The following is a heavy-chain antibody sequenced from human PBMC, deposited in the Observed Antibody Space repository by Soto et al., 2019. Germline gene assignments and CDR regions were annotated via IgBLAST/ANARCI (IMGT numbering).Heavy chain of an antibody. CDR1: GYTFTSYY. D-gene: IGHD2-8*01. CDR2: INPNSGGT. J-gene: IGHJ6*02. V-gene: IGHV1-2*02. Sequence: ASVKVSCKASGYTFTSYYMHWVRQAPGQGLEWMGWINPNSGGTNYAQKFQGRVTMTRDTSISTAYMELSRLRSDDTAVYYCARGVGPDCTNGVCALYYYYYYGMDVWGQGTTVTVSS. CDR3: ARGVGPDCTNGVCALYYYYYYGMDV.